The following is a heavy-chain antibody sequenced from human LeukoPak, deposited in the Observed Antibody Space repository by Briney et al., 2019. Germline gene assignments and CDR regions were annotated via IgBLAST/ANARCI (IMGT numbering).Heavy chain of an antibody. V-gene: IGHV3-53*01. CDR3: ARILHYYGSGSYPFDY. D-gene: IGHD3-10*01. CDR1: GFTVSSNY. Sequence: GGSLRLSCAASGFTVSSNYMSWVRQAPGKGLEWVSVIYSGGSTYYADSVKGRFTISRDNSKNTLYLQMNSLRAEDTVVYYCARILHYYGSGSYPFDYWGQGTLVTVSS. J-gene: IGHJ4*02. CDR2: IYSGGST.